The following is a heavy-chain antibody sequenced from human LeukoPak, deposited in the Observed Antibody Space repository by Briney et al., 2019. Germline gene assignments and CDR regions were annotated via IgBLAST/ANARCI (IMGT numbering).Heavy chain of an antibody. CDR1: AGTFSSYA. D-gene: IGHD3-22*01. Sequence: ASVKVSCKASAGTFSSYAISWVRQAPGQGLEWMGGIIPIFGTANYAQKFQGRVTITADESTSTAYMELSSLRSEDTAVYYCARDTHDYDSSGRDYWGEGTLVTVSS. J-gene: IGHJ4*02. CDR3: ARDTHDYDSSGRDY. V-gene: IGHV1-69*01. CDR2: IIPIFGTA.